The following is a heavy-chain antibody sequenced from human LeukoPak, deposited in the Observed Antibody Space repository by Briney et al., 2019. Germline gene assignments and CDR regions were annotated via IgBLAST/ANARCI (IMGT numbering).Heavy chain of an antibody. CDR1: GFTVSSNY. J-gene: IGHJ4*02. Sequence: GGSLRLSCAASGFTVSSNYMSWVRQAPGKGLEWVSVIYSGGSTYYADSVKGRFTISRDNSKNTLYLQMNSLRAEDTAVYYCARGFNSSPGPFDYWGQGTLVTVSS. CDR3: ARGFNSSPGPFDY. D-gene: IGHD6-13*01. CDR2: IYSGGST. V-gene: IGHV3-53*01.